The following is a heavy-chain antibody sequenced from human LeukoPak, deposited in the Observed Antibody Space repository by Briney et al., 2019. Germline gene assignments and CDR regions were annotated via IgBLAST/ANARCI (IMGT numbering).Heavy chain of an antibody. CDR3: ASTHLGYCSSVSCQNDY. V-gene: IGHV3-53*01. Sequence: GGSLRLSCAASGFTVSSNYMSRVRQAPGKGLEWVSVIYSGGSTYYADSVKGRFTISRDNSKNTLYLQMNSLRAEDTAVYYCASTHLGYCSSVSCQNDYWGQGTLVTVSS. CDR1: GFTVSSNY. CDR2: IYSGGST. J-gene: IGHJ4*02. D-gene: IGHD2-15*01.